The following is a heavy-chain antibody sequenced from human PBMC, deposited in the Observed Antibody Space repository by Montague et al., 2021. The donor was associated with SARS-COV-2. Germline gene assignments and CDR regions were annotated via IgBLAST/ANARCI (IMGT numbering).Heavy chain of an antibody. CDR3: VRIAEDSSNCDAFDT. CDR1: GFSLTTSGVS. Sequence: PALVKPTQTLTLTGTFSGFSLTTSGVSVGWMRQPPGKAPEWLALIYCXXXHFYTSSLRTRLTISKDTSKNMVVLTMTNMDPVDTATYYCVRIAEDSSNCDAFDTTGQG. J-gene: IGHJ3*02. D-gene: IGHD7-27*01. V-gene: IGHV2-70*01. CDR2: IYCXXXH.